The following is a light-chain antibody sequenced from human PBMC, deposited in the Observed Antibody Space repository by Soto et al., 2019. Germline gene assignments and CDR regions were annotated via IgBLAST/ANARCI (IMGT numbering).Light chain of an antibody. CDR1: QSISKN. CDR3: QQYNNWPPRT. Sequence: EIVMTQSPATLSVSPGERATLSCRASQSISKNLAWYQQKPGQAPSLLIYGASTRATGIPARFSGSGSGTELTLTISSLQSEDSAVYYCQQYNNWPPRTFGQGTKLQIK. CDR2: GAS. V-gene: IGKV3-15*01. J-gene: IGKJ2*01.